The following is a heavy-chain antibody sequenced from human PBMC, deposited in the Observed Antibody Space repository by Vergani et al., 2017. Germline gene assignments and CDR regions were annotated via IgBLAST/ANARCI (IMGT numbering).Heavy chain of an antibody. CDR2: INHSGST. V-gene: IGHV4-34*01. J-gene: IGHJ4*02. D-gene: IGHD3-16*02. CDR3: ARADYIWGSYHAKPFDY. CDR1: GFTFSDYY. Sequence: QVQLVESGGGLVKPGGSLRLSCAASGFTFSDYYMSWIRQAPGKGLEWIGEINHSGSTNYNPSLKSRVTISVDTSKNQFSLKLSSVTAADTAVYYCARADYIWGSYHAKPFDYWGQGTLVTVSS.